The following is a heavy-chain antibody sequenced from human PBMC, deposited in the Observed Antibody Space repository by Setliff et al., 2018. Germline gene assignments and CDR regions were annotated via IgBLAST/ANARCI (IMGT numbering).Heavy chain of an antibody. CDR2: ISAYTGNT. V-gene: IGHV1-18*01. Sequence: ASVKVSCKASGYTFSHSGITWVRQAPGQGLEWMGWISAYTGNTNYAPKLQGRVTMTTDASTSTAYMELRGLTSDDTAMYFCALSSLSLCSGGNCPNAFDVWGQGTMVTVSS. D-gene: IGHD2-15*01. J-gene: IGHJ3*01. CDR1: GYTFSHSG. CDR3: ALSSLSLCSGGNCPNAFDV.